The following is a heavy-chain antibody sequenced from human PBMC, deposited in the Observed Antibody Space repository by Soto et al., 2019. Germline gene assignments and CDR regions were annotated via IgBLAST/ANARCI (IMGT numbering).Heavy chain of an antibody. CDR3: ARDQYYYGSGTDSYFDY. J-gene: IGHJ4*02. Sequence: GASVRVSCKASGYTFTSYAMHWVGQAPGQRLEWMGWINAGNGNTKYSQKFQGRVTITRDTSASTAYMELSSLRSEDTAVYYCARDQYYYGSGTDSYFDYWGQGTLVSVSS. CDR1: GYTFTSYA. D-gene: IGHD3-10*01. V-gene: IGHV1-3*01. CDR2: INAGNGNT.